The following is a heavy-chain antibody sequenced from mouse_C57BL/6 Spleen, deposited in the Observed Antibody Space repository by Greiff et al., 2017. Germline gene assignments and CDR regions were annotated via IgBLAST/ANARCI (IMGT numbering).Heavy chain of an antibody. Sequence: QVQLQQPGAELVMPGASVKLYCKASGYTFTSYWMHWVKQRPGQGLEWIGEIDPSDSYTNYNQKFKGKSTLTVDKSSSTAYMQLSSLTSEDSAVYYCARSYDYGFDYWGQGTTLTVSS. V-gene: IGHV1-69*01. CDR1: GYTFTSYW. J-gene: IGHJ2*01. D-gene: IGHD2-4*01. CDR2: IDPSDSYT. CDR3: ARSYDYGFDY.